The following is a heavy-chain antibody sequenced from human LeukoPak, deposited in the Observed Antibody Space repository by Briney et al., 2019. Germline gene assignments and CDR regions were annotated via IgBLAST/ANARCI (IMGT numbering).Heavy chain of an antibody. CDR3: ARGGRGAPTDY. CDR2: INHSGST. V-gene: IGHV4-34*01. CDR1: GGSFSGYY. J-gene: IGHJ4*02. Sequence: PSETLSLTCAVYGGSFSGYYWSWIRQPPGNGLEWIGEINHSGSTNYNPSLKSRVTISVDTSKNQFSLKLSSVTAADTAVYYCARGGRGAPTDYWGQGTLVTVSS. D-gene: IGHD1-26*01.